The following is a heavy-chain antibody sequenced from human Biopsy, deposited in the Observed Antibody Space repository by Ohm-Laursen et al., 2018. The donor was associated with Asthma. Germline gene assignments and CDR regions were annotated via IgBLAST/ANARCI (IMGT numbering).Heavy chain of an antibody. Sequence: ASVKASCQTSGYTFNSAGITWARQAPGHGLEWMGWISVYNGNTKVAQKLQDRVTMITDTSTSTAYMEFRSLRSDDTAVYFCARAVDYSHYYGIDVWGQGTTVTVS. V-gene: IGHV1-18*01. CDR2: ISVYNGNT. CDR1: GYTFNSAG. D-gene: IGHD3-10*01. CDR3: ARAVDYSHYYGIDV. J-gene: IGHJ6*02.